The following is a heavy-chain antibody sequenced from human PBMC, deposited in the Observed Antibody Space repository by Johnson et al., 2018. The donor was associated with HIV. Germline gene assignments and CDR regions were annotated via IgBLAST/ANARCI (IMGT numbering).Heavy chain of an antibody. CDR3: RVVTGAFDI. V-gene: IGHV3-11*04. J-gene: IGHJ3*02. D-gene: IGHD4-23*01. CDR1: GFTFSDYY. CDR2: ISSSGSNI. Sequence: QMLLVESGGGLVKPGGSLRLSCAPSGFTFSDYYMSWMRQAPGQGLEWVSYISSSGSNIYKADSVKGRFTISRDNAKNSLFLQMNSLRAEDTAVYYCRVVTGAFDIWGQGTMVTVSS.